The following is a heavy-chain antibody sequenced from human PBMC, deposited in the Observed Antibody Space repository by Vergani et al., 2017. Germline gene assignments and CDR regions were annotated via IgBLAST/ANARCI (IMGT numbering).Heavy chain of an antibody. J-gene: IGHJ3*02. Sequence: QVQLVESGGGVVQPGRSLRLSCAASGFTFSSYGMHWVRQAPGKGLEWVAVIWYDGSNKYYADSVKGRFTISRDNSKNTLYLQMNSLRAEDTAVYYCAGRYSSGWGDAFDIWGQGTMVTVSS. CDR1: GFTFSSYG. CDR3: AGRYSSGWGDAFDI. V-gene: IGHV3-33*01. CDR2: IWYDGSNK. D-gene: IGHD6-19*01.